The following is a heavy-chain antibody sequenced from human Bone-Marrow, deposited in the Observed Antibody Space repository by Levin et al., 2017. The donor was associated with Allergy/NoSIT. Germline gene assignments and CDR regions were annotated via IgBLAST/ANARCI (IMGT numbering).Heavy chain of an antibody. J-gene: IGHJ5*01. V-gene: IGHV1-24*01. CDR2: FDPEDGNI. Sequence: GESLKISCKVSGYTLTKLSMHWVRQTPGKGLEWMGGFDPEDGNIIYAEKLKGRVTMREDRSAETAYMELSSLRSEDTAIYYCAVILVGWGLRWGKPFDFWGQGTLVTVSS. CDR3: AVILVGWGLRWGKPFDF. CDR1: GYTLTKLS. D-gene: IGHD4-23*01.